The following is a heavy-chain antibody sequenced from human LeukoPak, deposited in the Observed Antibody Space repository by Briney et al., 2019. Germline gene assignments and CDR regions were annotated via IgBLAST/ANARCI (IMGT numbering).Heavy chain of an antibody. Sequence: PGGSLRLSCAASGFTFSDYYMSWIRQAPGKGLEWVSYISSSGSTIYSADSVKGRFTISRDNAKNSLYLQMNSLRAEDTAVYYCARVRYSYGYYFDYWGQGTLVTVSS. V-gene: IGHV3-11*01. CDR1: GFTFSDYY. D-gene: IGHD5-18*01. CDR2: ISSSGSTI. CDR3: ARVRYSYGYYFDY. J-gene: IGHJ4*02.